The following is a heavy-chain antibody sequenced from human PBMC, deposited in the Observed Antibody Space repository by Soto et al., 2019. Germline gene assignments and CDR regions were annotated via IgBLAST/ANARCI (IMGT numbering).Heavy chain of an antibody. CDR1: GGTFSSYA. J-gene: IGHJ4*02. Sequence: QVQLVQSGAEVKKPGSAVKVSCKASGGTFSSYAISWVRQAPGQGLEWMGGIIPIFGTANYAQKFQGRVTLTADESTSTTCMELSSLRSEGTAVYYCAGDRSELRISGFDYWGQGSLVTVSS. D-gene: IGHD1-7*01. CDR3: AGDRSELRISGFDY. CDR2: IIPIFGTA. V-gene: IGHV1-69*01.